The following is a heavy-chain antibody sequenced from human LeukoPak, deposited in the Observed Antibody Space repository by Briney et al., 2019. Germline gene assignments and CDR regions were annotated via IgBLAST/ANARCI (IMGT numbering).Heavy chain of an antibody. CDR2: IYYSGST. D-gene: IGHD3-22*01. V-gene: IGHV4-59*01. J-gene: IGHJ5*02. CDR1: GGSISSYY. Sequence: SETLSLTCTVSGGSISSYYWSWIRQPPGKGLEWIGYIYYSGSTNYNPSLKSRVTISVDTSKNQFSLKLSSVTAADTAVYYCARDLKSYYDRSANVDWFDPWGQGTLVTVSS. CDR3: ARDLKSYYDRSANVDWFDP.